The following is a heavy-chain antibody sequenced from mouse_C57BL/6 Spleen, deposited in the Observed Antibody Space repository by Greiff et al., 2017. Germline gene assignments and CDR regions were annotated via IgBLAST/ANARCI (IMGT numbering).Heavy chain of an antibody. CDR2: LVPSDSYT. CDR3: ARSYYGRVAWFAY. J-gene: IGHJ3*01. CDR1: GYTFTSYW. Sequence: QVHVKQPGAELVKPGASVKLSCKASGYTFTSYWMQWVKQRPGQGLEWIGELVPSDSYTNYNQKFKGKATLTVDTSSSTAYMQLSSLTSEDSAVSYCARSYYGRVAWFAYWGQGTLVTVSA. D-gene: IGHD1-1*01. V-gene: IGHV1-50*01.